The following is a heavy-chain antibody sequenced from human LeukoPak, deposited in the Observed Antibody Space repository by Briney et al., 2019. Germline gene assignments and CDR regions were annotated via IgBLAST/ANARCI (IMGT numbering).Heavy chain of an antibody. V-gene: IGHV5-51*01. D-gene: IGHD1-26*01. Sequence: GESLKISCQGSGYSFTSYWIAWVRQMPGKDLEWMGTIHPSDSDTKYSPSFQGQVTISADKSNSRAYLQWRGLKASDTAMYFCARLASGSYSYFDFWGQGTLVTVSS. CDR2: IHPSDSDT. CDR1: GYSFTSYW. J-gene: IGHJ4*02. CDR3: ARLASGSYSYFDF.